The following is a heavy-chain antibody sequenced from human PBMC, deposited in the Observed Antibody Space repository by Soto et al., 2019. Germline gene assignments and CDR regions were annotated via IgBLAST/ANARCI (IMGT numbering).Heavy chain of an antibody. CDR1: GGSISSGGYY. J-gene: IGHJ4*02. CDR2: IYYSGST. Sequence: QVQLQESGPGLVKPSQTLSLTCTVSGGSISSGGYYWSWIRQHPGKGLEWIGYIYYSGSTYYNPSLKSRVTISVDTSKKQFSLKLSSVTAADTAVYYCARGRGRGDYDFWSGYYPYYFDYWGQGTLVTVSS. V-gene: IGHV4-31*03. D-gene: IGHD3-3*01. CDR3: ARGRGRGDYDFWSGYYPYYFDY.